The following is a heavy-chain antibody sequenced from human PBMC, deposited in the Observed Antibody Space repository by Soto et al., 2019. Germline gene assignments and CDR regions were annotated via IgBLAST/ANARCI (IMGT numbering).Heavy chain of an antibody. CDR2: FDPEDGET. Sequence: ASVKVSCKVSGYTLTELSMHWVRQAPGKGLEWMGGFDPEDGETIYAQKFQGRVTMTEDTSTDTAYMELSSLRSEDTAVYYCATESHLFKSEPSGSYYDYWGQGTLVTVSS. D-gene: IGHD1-26*01. CDR1: GYTLTELS. J-gene: IGHJ4*02. CDR3: ATESHLFKSEPSGSYYDY. V-gene: IGHV1-24*01.